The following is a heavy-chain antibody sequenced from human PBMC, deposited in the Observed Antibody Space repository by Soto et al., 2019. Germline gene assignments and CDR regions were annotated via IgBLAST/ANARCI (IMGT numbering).Heavy chain of an antibody. Sequence: QVQLVESGGGVVQPGRSLRLSCEASGFTFSNYGMHLVRQAPGKGLEWVAVIWNDGASRYFADSVKGRFTISRDNSKNTLFLHMNNLRAEDTAVYYCARPDIVAAIGGALDCWGQGTLVTVSS. J-gene: IGHJ4*02. D-gene: IGHD5-12*01. CDR3: ARPDIVAAIGGALDC. V-gene: IGHV3-33*01. CDR1: GFTFSNYG. CDR2: IWNDGASR.